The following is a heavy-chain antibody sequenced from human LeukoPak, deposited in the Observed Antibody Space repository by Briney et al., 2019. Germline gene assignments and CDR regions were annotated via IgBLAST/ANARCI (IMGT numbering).Heavy chain of an antibody. D-gene: IGHD1-26*01. CDR2: ISGSSGII. J-gene: IGHJ4*02. V-gene: IGHV3-48*01. CDR1: GFTFNTYT. CDR3: ARDQRGGTYSDY. Sequence: GGSLRLSCAASGFTFNTYTMNWVRQAPGKGLEWVSYISGSSGIIDYADSVGGRFTISRDKAKNSLYLQMNSLRAEDTALYYCARDQRGGTYSDYWGQGTLVTVSS.